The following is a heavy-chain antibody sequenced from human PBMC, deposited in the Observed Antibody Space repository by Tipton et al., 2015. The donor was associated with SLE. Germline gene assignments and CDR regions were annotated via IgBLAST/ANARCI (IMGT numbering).Heavy chain of an antibody. Sequence: TLSLTCTVSGDSINSGTYYWSWIRQPAGKGLEWIGYIYYSGSTNYNPSLKSRVTISVDTSKNQFSLKLSSVTAADTAVYYCVREVVVTDAFDIWGQGTMVRLF. CDR1: GDSINSGTYY. CDR3: VREVVVTDAFDI. J-gene: IGHJ3*02. CDR2: IYYSGST. V-gene: IGHV4-61*10. D-gene: IGHD3-22*01.